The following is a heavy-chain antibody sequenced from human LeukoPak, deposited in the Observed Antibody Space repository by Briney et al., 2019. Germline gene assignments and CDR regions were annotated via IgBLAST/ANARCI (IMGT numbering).Heavy chain of an antibody. Sequence: SETLSLTCTVSGGSISSYYWSWIRQPPGKGLEWIGYIYYSGSTNYNPSLKSRVTISVDTSKNQFSLKLSSVTAADTAVYYCAGGWNDYGDYDGYHWYFDLWGRGTLVTVSS. J-gene: IGHJ2*01. CDR3: AGGWNDYGDYDGYHWYFDL. D-gene: IGHD4-17*01. V-gene: IGHV4-59*01. CDR2: IYYSGST. CDR1: GGSISSYY.